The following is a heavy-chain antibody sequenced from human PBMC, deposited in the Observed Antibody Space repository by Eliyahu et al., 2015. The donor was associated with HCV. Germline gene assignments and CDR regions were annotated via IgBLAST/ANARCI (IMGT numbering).Heavy chain of an antibody. Sequence: QVQLVQSGAEVKXPGASVKVSCXAXXXTFTDYFIHWVRQAPGQGLEWMGRINPNSGGTNYAQNFQGRVTMTRVTSLSTAYMELSRLRSDDTALYYCARGDYSSGWYSDYWGQGTLVTVSS. CDR1: XXTFTDYF. V-gene: IGHV1-2*06. CDR3: ARGDYSSGWYSDY. CDR2: INPNSGGT. J-gene: IGHJ4*02. D-gene: IGHD6-19*01.